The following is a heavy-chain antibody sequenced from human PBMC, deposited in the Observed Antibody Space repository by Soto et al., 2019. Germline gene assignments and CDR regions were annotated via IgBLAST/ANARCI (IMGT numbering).Heavy chain of an antibody. CDR2: ISWNSGTI. CDR1: GFTFDDYA. CDR3: AKDYDFWSGCFDD. V-gene: IGHV3-9*01. D-gene: IGHD3-3*01. J-gene: IGHJ4*02. Sequence: EVQLVESGGGLVQPGRSLRLSCAASGFTFDDYAMHWVRQAPGKGLEWVSGISWNSGTIGYADSVKGRFTISRDNAKNSLYLQMNSLRAEYTALYYCAKDYDFWSGCFDDWGQGTLVTVSS.